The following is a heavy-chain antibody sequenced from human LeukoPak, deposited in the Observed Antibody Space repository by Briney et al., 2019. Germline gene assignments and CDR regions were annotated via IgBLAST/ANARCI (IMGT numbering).Heavy chain of an antibody. CDR3: ARGPVQFGYCSSTSCYPVPQPFDY. CDR1: GGSFRGYY. V-gene: IGHV4-34*01. J-gene: IGHJ4*02. Sequence: NTSETLSLTCAVYGGSFRGYYWSWIRQPPGKGLEWIGEINHSGSTNYNPSLKSRVTISVDTSKNQFSLKLSSVTAADTAVYYCARGPVQFGYCSSTSCYPVPQPFDYWGQGTLVTVSS. CDR2: INHSGST. D-gene: IGHD2-2*01.